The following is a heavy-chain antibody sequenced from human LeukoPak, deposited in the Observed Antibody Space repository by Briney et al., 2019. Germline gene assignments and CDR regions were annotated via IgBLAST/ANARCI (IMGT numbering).Heavy chain of an antibody. D-gene: IGHD3-3*01. J-gene: IGHJ4*02. CDR3: ATGPGAYDFWSGYGTGEY. CDR1: GFTFSSYA. V-gene: IGHV3-23*01. CDR2: ISGSGGST. Sequence: GGSLRLSCAASGFTFSSYAMSWVRQAPGKGLEWISAISGSGGSTYYAASVKGRFTISRDNSKNTLYLQMNSLRAEDTAVYYCATGPGAYDFWSGYGTGEYWGQGTLVTVSS.